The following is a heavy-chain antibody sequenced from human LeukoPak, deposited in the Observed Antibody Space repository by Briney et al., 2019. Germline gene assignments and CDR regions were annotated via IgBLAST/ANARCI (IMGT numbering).Heavy chain of an antibody. Sequence: PSETLSLTCTVSGGSISSYYWSWIRQPAGKGLEWIGRIYTSGGTNYNPSLKSRVTMSIDTSKNQFSLKLSSVTAADTAVYYCARAPDYSNYGVSYWYFDLWGRGTLVTVSS. CDR1: GGSISSYY. CDR2: IYTSGGT. V-gene: IGHV4-4*07. CDR3: ARAPDYSNYGVSYWYFDL. D-gene: IGHD4-11*01. J-gene: IGHJ2*01.